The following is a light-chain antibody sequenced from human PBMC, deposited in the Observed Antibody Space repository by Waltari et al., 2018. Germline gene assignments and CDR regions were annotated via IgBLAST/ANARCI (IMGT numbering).Light chain of an antibody. Sequence: DIQLTQSPGFLSASIGDRDTITCRASQVLSSYLAWYQQKPGKAPKLLISAASTLRTGVPSRFSGSGSGTEFTLTISSLQPEDFATYYCQQLLGFPFTFGPGTKVDIK. CDR2: AAS. CDR1: QVLSSY. V-gene: IGKV1-9*01. CDR3: QQLLGFPFT. J-gene: IGKJ3*01.